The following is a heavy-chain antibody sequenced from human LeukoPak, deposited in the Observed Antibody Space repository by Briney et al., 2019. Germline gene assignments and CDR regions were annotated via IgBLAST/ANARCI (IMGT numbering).Heavy chain of an antibody. CDR1: GGTFSSYA. D-gene: IGHD5-24*01. CDR3: ARDYGTATIISSRYFDL. Sequence: SVKVSCKASGGTFSSYAISWVRQAPGQGLEWMGRIIPILGIANYAQKFQGRVTITADKSTSTAYMELSSLKSEDTAVYYSARDYGTATIISSRYFDLWGRGTLVTVSS. J-gene: IGHJ2*01. V-gene: IGHV1-69*04. CDR2: IIPILGIA.